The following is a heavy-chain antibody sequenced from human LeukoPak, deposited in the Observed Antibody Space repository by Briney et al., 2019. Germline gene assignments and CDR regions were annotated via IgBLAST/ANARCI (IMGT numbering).Heavy chain of an antibody. Sequence: QTGGSLRLSCSASGFTFNSFSMYWVRQDPGKGLQYVSAVSGNGDTTYYADSVKGRFTISRDNSKNTLFLQMSSLREEDTAMYYCVKDRAASSWYGGFDIWGRGTMVTVSS. D-gene: IGHD6-13*01. V-gene: IGHV3-64D*06. CDR1: GFTFNSFS. J-gene: IGHJ3*02. CDR3: VKDRAASSWYGGFDI. CDR2: VSGNGDTT.